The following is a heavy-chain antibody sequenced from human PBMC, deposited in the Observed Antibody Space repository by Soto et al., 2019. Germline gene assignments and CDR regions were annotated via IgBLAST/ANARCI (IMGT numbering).Heavy chain of an antibody. CDR1: GFTFSSYA. CDR2: ISYDGSNK. D-gene: IGHD2-15*01. V-gene: IGHV3-30-3*01. Sequence: GGSLRLSCAASGFTFSSYAMHWVRQAPGKGLEWVAVISYDGSNKYYADSVKGRFTISRDNSKNTLYLQMNSLRDEDTAVYYCARFEENCSGRSCYDGFDYWGQGTLVTVSS. J-gene: IGHJ4*02. CDR3: ARFEENCSGRSCYDGFDY.